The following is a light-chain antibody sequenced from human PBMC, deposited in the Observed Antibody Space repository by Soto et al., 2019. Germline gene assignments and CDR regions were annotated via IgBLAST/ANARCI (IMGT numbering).Light chain of an antibody. CDR1: QNINTY. CDR3: HQRSNWPLT. V-gene: IGKV3-11*01. Sequence: EIVLTQSPATLSLSPGERATLSCRASQNINTYLAWYQQKPGQAPRLLIYAASNRAAGIPARFSSSGFGTDFTLTISSLEAEDFAVYYCHQRSNWPLTFGGGTKVEIK. J-gene: IGKJ4*01. CDR2: AAS.